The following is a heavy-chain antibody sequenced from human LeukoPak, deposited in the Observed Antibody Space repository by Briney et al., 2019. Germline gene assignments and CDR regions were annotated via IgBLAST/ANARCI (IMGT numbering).Heavy chain of an antibody. CDR1: GFTFSSYS. Sequence: GGSLRLSCAASGFTFSSYSMNWVRQAPGKGLEWVSSISSSSSYIYYADSVKGRFTISRDNAKNSLYLQMNSLRAEDTTVYYCARDANYGDPCFDYWGQGTLVTVSS. D-gene: IGHD4-17*01. CDR3: ARDANYGDPCFDY. J-gene: IGHJ4*02. CDR2: ISSSSSYI. V-gene: IGHV3-21*01.